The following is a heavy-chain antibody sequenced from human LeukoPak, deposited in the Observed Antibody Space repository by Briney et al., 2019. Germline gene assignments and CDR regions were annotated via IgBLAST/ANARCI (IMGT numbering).Heavy chain of an antibody. D-gene: IGHD6-19*01. CDR1: GFTFSSYA. Sequence: GGSLRLSCAASGFTFSSYAMSWVRQAPGKGLEWVSAISGSGNSAYYADSVKGRFTISRANSKNTLYLQMNSLRAEDTAVYYCAARSGWNDYWGQGTLVTVSS. V-gene: IGHV3-23*01. CDR3: AARSGWNDY. CDR2: ISGSGNSA. J-gene: IGHJ4*02.